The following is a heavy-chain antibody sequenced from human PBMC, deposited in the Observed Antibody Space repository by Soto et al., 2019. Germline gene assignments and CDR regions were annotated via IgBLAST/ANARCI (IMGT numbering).Heavy chain of an antibody. CDR3: ASPTKYGSGRYYYYYGMDV. V-gene: IGHV1-3*01. CDR1: GYTFTSYA. CDR2: INAGNGNT. J-gene: IGHJ6*02. D-gene: IGHD3-10*01. Sequence: ASVKVSCKASGYTFTSYAMHWVRQAPGQRLEWMGWINAGNGNTKYSQKLQGRVTMTTDTSTSTAYMELRSLRSDDTAVYYCASPTKYGSGRYYYYYGMDVWGQGTTVTVSS.